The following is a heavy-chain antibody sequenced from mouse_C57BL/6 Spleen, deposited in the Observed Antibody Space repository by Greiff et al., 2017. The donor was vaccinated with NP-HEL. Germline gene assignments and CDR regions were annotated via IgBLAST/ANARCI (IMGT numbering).Heavy chain of an antibody. CDR2: IDPSDSET. V-gene: IGHV1-52*01. J-gene: IGHJ4*01. CDR1: GYTFTSYW. Sequence: QVQLKQSGAELVRPGSSVKLSCKASGYTFTSYWMHWVKQRPIQGLEWIGNIDPSDSETHYNQKFKDKATLTVDKSSSTAYMQLSSLTSEDSAVYYCARGYYDRTRAMDYWGQGTSVTVSS. D-gene: IGHD2-4*01. CDR3: ARGYYDRTRAMDY.